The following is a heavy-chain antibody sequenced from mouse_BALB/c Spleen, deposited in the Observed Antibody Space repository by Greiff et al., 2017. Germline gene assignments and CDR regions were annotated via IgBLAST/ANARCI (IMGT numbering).Heavy chain of an antibody. V-gene: IGHV2-9*02. CDR1: GFSLTSYG. CDR3: ARDRYDEGGYAMDY. D-gene: IGHD2-14*01. Sequence: VQRVESGPGLVAPSQSLSITCTVSGFSLTSYGVHWVRQPPGKGLEWLGVIWAGGSTNYNSALMSRLSISKDNSKSQVFLKMNSLQTDDTAMYYCARDRYDEGGYAMDYWGQGTSVTVSS. J-gene: IGHJ4*01. CDR2: IWAGGST.